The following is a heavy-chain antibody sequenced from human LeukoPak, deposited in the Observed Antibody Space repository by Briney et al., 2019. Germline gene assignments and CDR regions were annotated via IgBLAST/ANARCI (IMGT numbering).Heavy chain of an antibody. V-gene: IGHV3-21*01. J-gene: IGHJ6*03. CDR1: GFTFSSYS. D-gene: IGHD5-18*01. CDR3: ARDESGYSYGYLYYYYYMDV. Sequence: PGGSLRLSCAASGFTFSSYSMNWVRQAPGKGLEWVSSISSSSSYIYYADSVKGRFTISRDNAKNSLYLQMNSLRAEDTAVYYCARDESGYSYGYLYYYYYMDVWGKGTTVTVSS. CDR2: ISSSSSYI.